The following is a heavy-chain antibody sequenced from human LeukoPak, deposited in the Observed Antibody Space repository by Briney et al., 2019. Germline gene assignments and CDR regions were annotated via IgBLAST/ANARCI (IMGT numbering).Heavy chain of an antibody. J-gene: IGHJ4*02. CDR3: AKALGSYLDY. CDR2: IWYDGSNK. D-gene: IGHD1-26*01. Sequence: GGSLRLSCAASGFTFSSYGMHWVRQAPGKGLEWVAVIWYDGSNKYYADSVKGRFTISRDNSKDTLYLQMNSLRAEDTAVYYCAKALGSYLDYWGQGTLVTVSS. CDR1: GFTFSSYG. V-gene: IGHV3-33*06.